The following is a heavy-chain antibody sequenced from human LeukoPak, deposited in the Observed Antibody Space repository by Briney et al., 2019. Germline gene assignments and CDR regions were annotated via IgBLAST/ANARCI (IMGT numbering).Heavy chain of an antibody. CDR2: ISDSGGST. Sequence: VGSLRLSCAASGFTFNSYAMSWVRPAPGKGLEYVSAISDSGGSTYYADSVKGRFTISRDNSKNTLYLQMSSVRAEDTAVYFCVRGYSFGPYGMDVWGQGTTVTVSS. V-gene: IGHV3-64D*09. D-gene: IGHD2-15*01. CDR3: VRGYSFGPYGMDV. J-gene: IGHJ6*02. CDR1: GFTFNSYA.